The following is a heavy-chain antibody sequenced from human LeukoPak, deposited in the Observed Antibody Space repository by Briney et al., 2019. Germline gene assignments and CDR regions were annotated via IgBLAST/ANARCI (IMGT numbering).Heavy chain of an antibody. CDR3: ARFYGSGSHFFDY. CDR2: IYSDGRT. Sequence: GGSLRLSCAASGFTVSSNYMSWVRQAPGKGLEWVSVIYSDGRTYYADSVQGRFTISRDNSKNTLFLQMNSLRAEDTAVYYCARFYGSGSHFFDYWGQGTLVTVSS. CDR1: GFTVSSNY. V-gene: IGHV3-53*01. D-gene: IGHD3-10*01. J-gene: IGHJ4*02.